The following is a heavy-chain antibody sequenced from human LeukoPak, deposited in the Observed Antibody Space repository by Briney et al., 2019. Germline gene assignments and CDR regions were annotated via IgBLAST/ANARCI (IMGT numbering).Heavy chain of an antibody. J-gene: IGHJ4*02. CDR2: IYYNGDT. V-gene: IGHV4-59*08. Sequence: SETLSLTCTVSGDSISRPYWTWIRQPPGKGLEWLGYIYYNGDTHYSPSLRGRVTLSVDTSKNQFSLTLTSVTAADTAVYYCGRQLAGFAAGGFSDYWGQGILVTVSA. CDR3: GRQLAGFAAGGFSDY. D-gene: IGHD6-13*01. CDR1: GDSISRPY.